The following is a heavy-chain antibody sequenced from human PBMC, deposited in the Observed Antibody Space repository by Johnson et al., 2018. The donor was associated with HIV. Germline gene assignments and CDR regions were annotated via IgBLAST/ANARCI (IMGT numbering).Heavy chain of an antibody. J-gene: IGHJ3*02. D-gene: IGHD3-9*01. CDR2: ISYDGSNK. CDR3: AGDKRNYDILAGYYNVGAFDI. CDR1: GFTFSSYS. Sequence: VQLVESGGGLVKPGGSLRLSCAASGFTFSSYSMHWVRQAPGKGLEWVAVISYDGSNKYYVDSVKGRFTISRDNSKNTLYLQMNSLRAEDMAVYYCAGDKRNYDILAGYYNVGAFDIWGQGTMVTVSS. V-gene: IGHV3-30*03.